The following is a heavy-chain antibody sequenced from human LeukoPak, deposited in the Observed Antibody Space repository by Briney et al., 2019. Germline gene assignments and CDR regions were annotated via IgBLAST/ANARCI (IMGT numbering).Heavy chain of an antibody. V-gene: IGHV3-64D*06. Sequence: GRSLRLSCSASGFTFSSYAMHWVRQAPGKGLEYVSAISSNGGSTYYADSVKGRFTISRDNSKNTLYLQMSSLRAEDTAVYYCVKDTYDSSGYYYGPFDYWGQGTLVTVSS. CDR3: VKDTYDSSGYYYGPFDY. CDR2: ISSNGGST. D-gene: IGHD3-22*01. CDR1: GFTFSSYA. J-gene: IGHJ4*02.